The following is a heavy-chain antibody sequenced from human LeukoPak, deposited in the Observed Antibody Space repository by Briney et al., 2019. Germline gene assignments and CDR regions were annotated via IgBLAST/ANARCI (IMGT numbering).Heavy chain of an antibody. D-gene: IGHD5-24*01. V-gene: IGHV3-53*01. CDR2: IYSGGST. CDR1: GITVSSNY. CDR3: ASTFGIRDGYNGVCDY. J-gene: IGHJ4*02. Sequence: GGSLRLSCAASGITVSSNYMSWVRQAPEKGLEWVSVIYSGGSTYYADSVKGRFTISRDNSKNTLFLQMNSLRAEDTAVYYCASTFGIRDGYNGVCDYRGQGTLVTVSS.